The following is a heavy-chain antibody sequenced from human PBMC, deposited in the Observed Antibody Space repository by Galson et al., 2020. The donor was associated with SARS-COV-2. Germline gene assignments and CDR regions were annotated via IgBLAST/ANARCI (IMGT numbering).Heavy chain of an antibody. Sequence: ASVKVSCKASGYDFISYSIHWVRQAPGQRLDYLGWINTYNGDTKYSQKFQGRVTITEDTSATTVYLELRGLRSEDTALYFCARGSHVSGWYNWLDPWGQGTLVTVSS. CDR3: ARGSHVSGWYNWLDP. CDR1: GYDFISYS. CDR2: INTYNGDT. V-gene: IGHV1-3*04. D-gene: IGHD6-19*01. J-gene: IGHJ5*02.